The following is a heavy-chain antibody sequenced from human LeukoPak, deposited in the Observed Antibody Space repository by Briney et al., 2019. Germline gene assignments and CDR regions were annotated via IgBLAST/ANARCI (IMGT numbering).Heavy chain of an antibody. CDR1: GFTFSSYS. CDR2: ISSSSGYI. D-gene: IGHD3-10*01. J-gene: IGHJ4*02. V-gene: IGHV3-21*01. Sequence: PGGSLRLSCAASGFTFSSYSMNWVRQAPGKGLEWVSSISSSSGYIYYADSVKGRFTISRDNAKNSLYLQMNSLRAEDTAVYYCARGLRGVYDYWGQGTLVTVSS. CDR3: ARGLRGVYDY.